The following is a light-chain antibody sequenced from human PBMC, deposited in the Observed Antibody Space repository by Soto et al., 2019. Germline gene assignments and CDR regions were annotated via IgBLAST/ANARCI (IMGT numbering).Light chain of an antibody. Sequence: DIQMTQSPSSLSASVGDRVTIACRTSQSISNYLNWYQQKPGKAPKLLIYAAFSLQSGVPSRFSGSGSGSAFTLSISSLQAEDFATYYCQQSYSTPRTFGKGTTVEIK. J-gene: IGKJ1*01. CDR2: AAF. V-gene: IGKV1-39*01. CDR3: QQSYSTPRT. CDR1: QSISNY.